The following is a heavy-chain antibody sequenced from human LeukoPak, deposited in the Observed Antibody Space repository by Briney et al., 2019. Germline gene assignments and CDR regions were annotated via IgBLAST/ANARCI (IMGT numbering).Heavy chain of an antibody. CDR2: INPDSGGT. J-gene: IGHJ5*02. CDR3: AKGSMVLGASSFAP. V-gene: IGHV1-2*02. Sequence: ASVKVSCKASGYTFTGYYIHWVRQAPGQGLEWMGWINPDSGGTIYAQKFQGRVTMTRDTSISTVYMELNRLTSDDTAVYYCAKGSMVLGASSFAPWSQGTLVTVSS. D-gene: IGHD3-10*01. CDR1: GYTFTGYY.